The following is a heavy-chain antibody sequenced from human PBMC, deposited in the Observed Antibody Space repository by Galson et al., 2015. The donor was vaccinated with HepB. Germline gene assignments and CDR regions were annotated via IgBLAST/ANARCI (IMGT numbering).Heavy chain of an antibody. CDR2: ISVSGGSR. D-gene: IGHD1-1*01. CDR1: GFTFSSLG. V-gene: IGHV3-23*01. Sequence: SLRLSCAASGFTFSSLGMTWVRQAPGKGLECVSAISVSGGSRDYADSVKGRFTISRDNSKNMLYLQMNNLRVEDTAVYYCAKGTTNIDNWGQGTLVTVSS. CDR3: AKGTTNIDN. J-gene: IGHJ4*02.